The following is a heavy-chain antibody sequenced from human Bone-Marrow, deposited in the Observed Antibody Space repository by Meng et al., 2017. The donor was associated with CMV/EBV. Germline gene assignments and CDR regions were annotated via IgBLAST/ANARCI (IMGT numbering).Heavy chain of an antibody. CDR1: GVSVRSGDYY. V-gene: IGHV4-61*08. Sequence: SETLSLTCTVSGVSVRSGDYYWSWIRQPPGKGLEWIGYTYYGGSADYNSYLKSRVTISIDTSQNQFSLKLNSVTAADTAVYYCARVGEQQLEDLTPFYFDYWGQGTLVTVSS. D-gene: IGHD6-13*01. CDR3: ARVGEQQLEDLTPFYFDY. J-gene: IGHJ4*02. CDR2: TYYGGSA.